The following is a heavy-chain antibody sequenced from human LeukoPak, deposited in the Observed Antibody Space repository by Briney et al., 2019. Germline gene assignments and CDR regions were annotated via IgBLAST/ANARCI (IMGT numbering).Heavy chain of an antibody. J-gene: IGHJ4*02. V-gene: IGHV4-59*01. CDR2: VYSSGAT. CDR3: ARAPSELHPPFDS. D-gene: IGHD1-26*01. Sequence: PSETLSLTCTVSGGSISSYYWSWVRQVPGKGLDWIGFVYSSGATNYNPSLKSRVSISVDTSKNQVSLNLNSVTAADTAVYYCARAPSELHPPFDSWGPGTLVTVSS. CDR1: GGSISSYY.